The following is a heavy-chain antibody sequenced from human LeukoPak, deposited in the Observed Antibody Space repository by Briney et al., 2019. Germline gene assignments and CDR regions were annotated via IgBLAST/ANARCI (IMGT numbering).Heavy chain of an antibody. Sequence: TGGSLRLSCAASGFTFSNFGMHWVRQAPGKGLEWVAVTSFDENKKYYTDSVKGRFTISRDNSKNTLYLQLNSLRTEDTAVYYWARAGKWLPHDLEHWGQGT. CDR2: TSFDENKK. CDR3: ARAGKWLPHDLEH. J-gene: IGHJ4*02. CDR1: GFTFSNFG. D-gene: IGHD3-10*01. V-gene: IGHV3-33*01.